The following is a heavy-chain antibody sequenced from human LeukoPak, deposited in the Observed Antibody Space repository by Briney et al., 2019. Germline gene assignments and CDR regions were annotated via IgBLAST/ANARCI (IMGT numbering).Heavy chain of an antibody. J-gene: IGHJ6*02. Sequence: SETLSLTCAVSGYSISSGYYWGWIRQPPGKGLEWIGSIYHSGSTYYNPSLKSRVTISVDTSKNQFSLKLSSVTAADTAVYYCARDRVVAARGYYYYGMDVWGQGTTVTVSS. CDR2: IYHSGST. CDR1: GYSISSGYY. CDR3: ARDRVVAARGYYYYGMDV. V-gene: IGHV4-38-2*02. D-gene: IGHD2-15*01.